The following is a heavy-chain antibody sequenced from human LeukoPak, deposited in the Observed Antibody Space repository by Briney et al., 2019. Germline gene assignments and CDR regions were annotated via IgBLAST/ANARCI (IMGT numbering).Heavy chain of an antibody. CDR3: VGEMDSGWYPY. D-gene: IGHD6-19*01. J-gene: IGHJ4*02. CDR1: GFNFRGYE. V-gene: IGHV3-48*03. CDR2: ISSSGSST. Sequence: GRSLRLSCAASGFNFRGYEMNWVRRAPGKGLLWLAYISSSGSSTYYADSVQGRFTISRDNAKNSLYLHMNSLRVDDTAVYYCVGEMDSGWYPYWGPGTLVTVSS.